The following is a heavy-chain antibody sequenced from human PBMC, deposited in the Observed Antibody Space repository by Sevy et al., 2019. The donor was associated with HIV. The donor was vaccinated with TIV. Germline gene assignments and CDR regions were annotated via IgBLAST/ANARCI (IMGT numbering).Heavy chain of an antibody. Sequence: SETLSLTCAVSGYSISSGYYWGWIRQPPGKGLEWIGSIYHSGSTYYNPSLKSRVTISVDTSKNQFSLKLSSVTAADTAVHYCARDEVAAAGTVAFDIWGQGTMVTVSS. CDR1: GYSISSGYY. CDR2: IYHSGST. V-gene: IGHV4-38-2*02. J-gene: IGHJ3*02. CDR3: ARDEVAAAGTVAFDI. D-gene: IGHD6-13*01.